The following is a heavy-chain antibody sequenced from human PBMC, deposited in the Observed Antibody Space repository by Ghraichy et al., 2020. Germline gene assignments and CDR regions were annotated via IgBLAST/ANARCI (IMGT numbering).Heavy chain of an antibody. CDR1: RSTFNAYY. V-gene: IGHV1-46*02. D-gene: IGHD2-2*01. J-gene: IGHJ4*02. Sequence: ASVKVSCKAARSTFNAYYMHWMRQSPLHVLKWVGAIKPGDRTDYAQKFRGRVTMTRDTSTNTVYMELSSLRSEDTAIYYCAREPPESYHFDYWGPGTLVTVSS. CDR2: IKPGDRT. CDR3: AREPPESYHFDY.